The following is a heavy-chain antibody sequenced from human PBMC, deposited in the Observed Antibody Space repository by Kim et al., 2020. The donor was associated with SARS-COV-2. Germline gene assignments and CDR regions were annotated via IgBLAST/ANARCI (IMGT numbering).Heavy chain of an antibody. CDR1: GFTFDDYA. Sequence: GGSLRLSCAASGFTFDDYAMHWVRQAPGKGLEWVSLISWDGGSTYYADSVKGRFTISRDNSKNSLYLQMNSLRAEDTALYYCAKDIRGYSSSWAFDYWGQGTLVTVSS. D-gene: IGHD6-13*01. CDR3: AKDIRGYSSSWAFDY. CDR2: ISWDGGST. J-gene: IGHJ4*02. V-gene: IGHV3-43D*03.